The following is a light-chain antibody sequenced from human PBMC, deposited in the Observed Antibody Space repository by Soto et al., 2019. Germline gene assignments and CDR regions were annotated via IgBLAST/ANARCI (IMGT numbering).Light chain of an antibody. CDR1: QSFSSN. CDR2: GAS. Sequence: EIVLTQSAASLSLCPGEGATLXCRASQSFSSNFVWSQQKPGQAPRLLIHGASNRAHGSPDRCSGRGSVTAFTLTISRLEPEDFAVYYGQQYYRWPPLLGQGTRLEIK. CDR3: QQYYRWPPL. V-gene: IGKV3-20*01. J-gene: IGKJ5*01.